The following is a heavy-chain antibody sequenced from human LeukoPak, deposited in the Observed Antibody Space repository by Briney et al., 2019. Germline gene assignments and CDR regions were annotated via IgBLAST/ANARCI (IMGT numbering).Heavy chain of an antibody. CDR2: ISYDGSNK. CDR1: GFTFSSYA. D-gene: IGHD3-16*01. V-gene: IGHV3-30-3*01. CDR3: AKEGRGGTRNWFDP. Sequence: GGSLRLSCAASGFTFSSYAMHWVRQAPGKGLEWVAVISYDGSNKYYADSVKGRFTISRDNSKNTLYLQMNSLRAEDTAVYYCAKEGRGGTRNWFDPWGQGTLVTVSS. J-gene: IGHJ5*02.